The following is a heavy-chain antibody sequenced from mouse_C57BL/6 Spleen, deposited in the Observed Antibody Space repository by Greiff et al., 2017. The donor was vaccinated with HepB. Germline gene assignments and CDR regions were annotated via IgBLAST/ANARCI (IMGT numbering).Heavy chain of an antibody. D-gene: IGHD4-1*01. V-gene: IGHV1-64*01. CDR1: GYTFTSYW. Sequence: QVQLQQPGAELVKPGASVKLSCKASGYTFTSYWMHWVKQRPGQGLEWIGMIHPNSGSTNYNEKFKSKATLTVDKSSNTAYMQLSSLTSEDSAVYYCARGGGTGDFDYWGQGTTLTVSS. J-gene: IGHJ2*01. CDR2: IHPNSGST. CDR3: ARGGGTGDFDY.